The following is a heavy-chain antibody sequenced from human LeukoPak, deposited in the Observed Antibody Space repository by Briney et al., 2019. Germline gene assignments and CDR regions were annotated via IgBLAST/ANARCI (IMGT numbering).Heavy chain of an antibody. CDR1: GFTFSNYA. CDR2: ITGGGSGI. Sequence: GGSLRLSCAASGFTFSNYAMIWVCQAPGKGLEGVSAITGGGSGIYYADSMKSRFTISRDNSKNTLYLQINSLRAEDTAVYYCAKWGDYDVLTGYYVSDYWGQGTLVTVSS. CDR3: AKWGDYDVLTGYYVSDY. J-gene: IGHJ4*02. V-gene: IGHV3-23*01. D-gene: IGHD3-9*01.